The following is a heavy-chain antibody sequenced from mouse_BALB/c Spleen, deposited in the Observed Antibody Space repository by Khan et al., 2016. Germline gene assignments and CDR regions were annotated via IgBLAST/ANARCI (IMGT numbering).Heavy chain of an antibody. CDR2: INPSTGYT. D-gene: IGHD1-1*01. Sequence: QVQLQQSGAELAKPGASVKMSCKAGGYTFTSYWMHWVKQRPGQGLEWIGYINPSTGYTEYNQKFKDKATLTADKSSSTDYMQLSSLTSEDSAVYYFASYYGSSYAMDYWGQGTSVTVSS. CDR3: ASYYGSSYAMDY. CDR1: GYTFTSYW. J-gene: IGHJ4*01. V-gene: IGHV1-7*01.